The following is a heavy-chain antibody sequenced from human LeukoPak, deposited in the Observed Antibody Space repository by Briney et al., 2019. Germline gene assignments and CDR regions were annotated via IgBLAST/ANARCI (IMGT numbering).Heavy chain of an antibody. D-gene: IGHD2-2*01. Sequence: GESLKISCKSSGYSFPTYWIGWVRQMPGKGLEWMGRIDPSDSYTNYSPSFQGHVTISADKSISTAYLQWSSLKASDTAMYYCARGGAVERYCSSTSCYWVDAFDIWGQGTMVTVSS. CDR2: IDPSDSYT. V-gene: IGHV5-10-1*01. CDR1: GYSFPTYW. J-gene: IGHJ3*02. CDR3: ARGGAVERYCSSTSCYWVDAFDI.